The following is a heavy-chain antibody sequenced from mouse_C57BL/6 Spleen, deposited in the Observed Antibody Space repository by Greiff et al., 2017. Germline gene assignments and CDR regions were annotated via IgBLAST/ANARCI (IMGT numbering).Heavy chain of an antibody. J-gene: IGHJ2*01. V-gene: IGHV1-39*01. CDR3: ARGLDLGDY. CDR2: INPNYGTT. Sequence: VQLKESGPELVKPGASVKISCKASGYSFTDYNMNWVKQSNGKSLEWIGVINPNYGTTSYNQKFKGKATWTVYQSSSTAYMQLNGLTSGDSAVYSCARGLDLGDYWGQGTTLTVSS. CDR1: GYSFTDYN.